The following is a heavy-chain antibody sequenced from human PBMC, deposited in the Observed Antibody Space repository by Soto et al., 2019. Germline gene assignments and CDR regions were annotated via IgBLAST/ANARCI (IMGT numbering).Heavy chain of an antibody. CDR3: ASEGIGRSYFDY. V-gene: IGHV1-69*06. D-gene: IGHD3-16*01. CDR1: GGAFSSYA. J-gene: IGHJ4*02. CDR2: IIPIFGTA. Sequence: GASVKVSCKASGGAFSSYAISWVRQAPGQGLEWMGGIIPIFGTANYAQKFQGRVTITADKSTSTAYMELSSLRSEDTAVYYCASEGIGRSYFDYWGQGTLVTVSS.